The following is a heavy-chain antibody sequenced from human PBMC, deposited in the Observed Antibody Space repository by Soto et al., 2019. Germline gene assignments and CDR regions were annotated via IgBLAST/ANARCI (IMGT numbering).Heavy chain of an antibody. CDR1: GFIFNYYW. V-gene: IGHV3-7*01. CDR2: ISQDGSAI. CDR3: ARAQDSGGFYNWFDP. J-gene: IGHJ5*02. Sequence: VQLVESGGGLVQPGGSLRLSCAASGFIFNYYWMSWVRLAPGKGLEWVASISQDGSAIYYVDSMKGRFTISRDNAKNSLYLQVNSLRAEDTALYHCARAQDSGGFYNWFDPWGQGTLVTVSS. D-gene: IGHD4-17*01.